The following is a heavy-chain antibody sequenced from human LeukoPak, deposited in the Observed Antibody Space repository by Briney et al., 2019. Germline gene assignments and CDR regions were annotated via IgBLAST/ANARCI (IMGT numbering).Heavy chain of an antibody. J-gene: IGHJ4*02. D-gene: IGHD3-22*01. CDR3: ARSRLYYDSSGYYDY. V-gene: IGHV4-61*01. CDR1: GGSVSSGSYY. Sequence: SETLSLTCTVSGGSVSSGSYYWSWIRQPPGKGLEWIGDIYYSGSTNYNPSLKSRVTISVDTSKNQFSLKLSSVTAADTAVYYCARSRLYYDSSGYYDYWGQGTLVTVSS. CDR2: IYYSGST.